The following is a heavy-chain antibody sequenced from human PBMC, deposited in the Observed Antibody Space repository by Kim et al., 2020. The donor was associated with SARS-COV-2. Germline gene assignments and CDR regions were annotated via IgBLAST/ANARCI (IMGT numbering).Heavy chain of an antibody. CDR2: IIPILGIA. J-gene: IGHJ6*02. V-gene: IGHV1-69*04. CDR1: GGTFSSYA. CDR3: ASLPDTMVRGVIVPLYYYYGMDV. Sequence: SVKVSCKSSGGTFSSYAISWVRQAPGQGLEWMGRIIPILGIANYAQKFQGRVTITADKSTSTAYMGLSSLRSEDTAVYYCASLPDTMVRGVIVPLYYYYGMDVWGQGTTVTVSS. D-gene: IGHD3-10*01.